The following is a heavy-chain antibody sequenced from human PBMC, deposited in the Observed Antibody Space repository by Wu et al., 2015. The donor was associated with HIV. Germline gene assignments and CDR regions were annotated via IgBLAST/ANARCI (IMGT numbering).Heavy chain of an antibody. V-gene: IGHV1-8*02. CDR2: INPRSDST. CDR1: GYTFSSYD. D-gene: IGHD3-22*01. Sequence: QVQLVQSGAAVKKPGASVKVSCTASGYTFSSYDINWVRQATGQGPEWMGVINPRSDSTTYAQPFEGRLTMTRDTSKNTMYMELSSLTSEDTATYYCARERVDYDSGGYRAHRGYYFDYVGPGNAGHRLL. J-gene: IGHJ4*02. CDR3: ARERVDYDSGGYRAHRGYYFDY.